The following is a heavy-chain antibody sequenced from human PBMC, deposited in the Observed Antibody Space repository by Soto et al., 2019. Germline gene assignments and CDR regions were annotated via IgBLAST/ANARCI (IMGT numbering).Heavy chain of an antibody. D-gene: IGHD6-19*01. V-gene: IGHV3-9*01. CDR3: AKALYTRGWHRPQPFHI. CDR1: GFSFDDYA. J-gene: IGHJ3*02. CDR2: INWNSDSM. Sequence: EVQLMESGGGLVQPGRSLRLSCEVSGFSFDDYAMYWVRQAPGTGLEWVSGINWNSDSMAYAASVKGRFTVSRDNANNSLYLQMNSLRPEDTALYYCAKALYTRGWHRPQPFHIWGQGTMVTVAS.